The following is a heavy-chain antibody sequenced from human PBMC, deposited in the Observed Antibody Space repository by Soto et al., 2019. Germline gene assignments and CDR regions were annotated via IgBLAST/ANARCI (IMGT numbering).Heavy chain of an antibody. D-gene: IGHD3-22*01. CDR2: IKNKANSYTT. V-gene: IGHV3-72*01. Sequence: GGSLRLSCAASGFTFSDHYMDWVRQAPGKGLEWVGRIKNKANSYTTAYNAPVKGRFTISRDDSKNTAYLQMNSLKTEDTAVYYCTRREYYYDSSGYPTSVYYGMDVWGQGTTVTVSS. J-gene: IGHJ6*02. CDR1: GFTFSDHY. CDR3: TRREYYYDSSGYPTSVYYGMDV.